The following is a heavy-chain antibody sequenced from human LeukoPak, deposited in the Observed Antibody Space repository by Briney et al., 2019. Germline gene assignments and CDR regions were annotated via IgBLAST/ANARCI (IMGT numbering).Heavy chain of an antibody. Sequence: KHGESLKISCKGSGYTFATYWIGWVRQMPGKGLEWMGIIYPGDSRTTYSPSFQGQVTISADKSIRTAYLQWNSLKASDTAIYYCVRHLSDITSCPNYWGPGTLITVAS. CDR1: GYTFATYW. J-gene: IGHJ4*02. CDR2: IYPGDSRT. V-gene: IGHV5-51*01. CDR3: VRHLSDITSCPNY. D-gene: IGHD2-2*01.